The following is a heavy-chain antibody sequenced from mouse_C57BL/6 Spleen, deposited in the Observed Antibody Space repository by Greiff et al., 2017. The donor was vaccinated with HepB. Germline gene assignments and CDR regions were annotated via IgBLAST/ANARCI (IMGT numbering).Heavy chain of an antibody. CDR3: AKYYGSSYAMDY. CDR1: GYTFTDYN. Sequence: EVQLQQSGPELVKPGASVKMSCKASGYTFTDYNMHWVKQSHGKSLEWIGYINPNNGGTSYNQKFKGKATLTVNKSSSTAYMELRSLTSEDSAVYYCAKYYGSSYAMDYWGQGTSVTVSS. V-gene: IGHV1-22*01. CDR2: INPNNGGT. D-gene: IGHD1-1*01. J-gene: IGHJ4*01.